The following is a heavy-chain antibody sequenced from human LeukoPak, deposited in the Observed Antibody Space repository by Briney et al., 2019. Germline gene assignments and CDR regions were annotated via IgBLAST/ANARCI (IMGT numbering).Heavy chain of an antibody. D-gene: IGHD3-3*01. CDR2: ISSGRNYI. CDR1: GFTFDDYG. J-gene: IGHJ5*02. CDR3: TRDRDLGVGNWFDP. V-gene: IGHV3-21*01. Sequence: GGSLRLSCAASGFTFDDYGMSWVRQAPGKGLEWVASISSGRNYIYYADSVKGRFTISRDNAKNALYLQMSSLRAEDTAVYFCTRDRDLGVGNWFDPWGQGTLVTVSS.